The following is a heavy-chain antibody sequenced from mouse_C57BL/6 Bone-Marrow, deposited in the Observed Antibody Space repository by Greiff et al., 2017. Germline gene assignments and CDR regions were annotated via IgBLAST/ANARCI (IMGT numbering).Heavy chain of an antibody. CDR2: INPSSGDT. CDR1: GYTFTSYT. CDR3: ARVLWLRYYAMDY. Sequence: VQLKQSGAELARPGASVKMSCKASGYTFTSYTMHWVKQRPGQGLEWIGDINPSSGDTKYNQKFKDKATLTADKSSSTAYMQLSSLTSEDSAVYYCARVLWLRYYAMDYWGQGTSVTVSS. D-gene: IGHD2-2*01. J-gene: IGHJ4*01. V-gene: IGHV1-4*01.